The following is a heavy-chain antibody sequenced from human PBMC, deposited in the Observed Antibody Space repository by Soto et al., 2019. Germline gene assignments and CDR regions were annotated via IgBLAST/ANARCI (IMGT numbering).Heavy chain of an antibody. CDR2: ISGYNGDT. CDR3: AKNGQFPYYYYGMDV. Sequence: QGQLVQSGPEVKKPGASVKVSCKASGYTFTRYGISWVRQAPGQGLEWMGRISGYNGDTNYAQNVQGRVTMTIDTATITAYMELRSLTYDDTAIYYCAKNGQFPYYYYGMDVWGQGTTVTVSS. CDR1: GYTFTRYG. D-gene: IGHD2-8*01. J-gene: IGHJ6*02. V-gene: IGHV1-18*01.